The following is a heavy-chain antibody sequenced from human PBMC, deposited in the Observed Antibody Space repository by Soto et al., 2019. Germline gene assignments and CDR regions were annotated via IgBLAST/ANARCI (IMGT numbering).Heavy chain of an antibody. J-gene: IGHJ4*02. Sequence: QVHLVQSGAEVKKPGASVKVSCKASGFTFTSYAITWVRQAPGQGLEWMGWISAYNGNTKYAQNLQGRVTMTPDTSTSTAYMELGSLTSDDTAVYYRARDFTGWPPDGVDSWGQGTLVTVSS. V-gene: IGHV1-18*01. CDR1: GFTFTSYA. CDR3: ARDFTGWPPDGVDS. D-gene: IGHD3-16*01. CDR2: ISAYNGNT.